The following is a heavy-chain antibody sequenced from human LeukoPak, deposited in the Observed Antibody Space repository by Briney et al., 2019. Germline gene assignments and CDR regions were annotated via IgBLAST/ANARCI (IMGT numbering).Heavy chain of an antibody. V-gene: IGHV4-34*01. D-gene: IGHD6-19*01. CDR1: GGSISSYY. CDR2: INHSGST. Sequence: SETLSLTCTVSGGSISSYYWGWIRQPPGKGLEWIGEINHSGSTNYNPSLKSRVTISVDTSKNQFSLKLSSVTAADTAVYYCAREPYSSGWYYFDYWGQGTLVTVSS. J-gene: IGHJ4*02. CDR3: AREPYSSGWYYFDY.